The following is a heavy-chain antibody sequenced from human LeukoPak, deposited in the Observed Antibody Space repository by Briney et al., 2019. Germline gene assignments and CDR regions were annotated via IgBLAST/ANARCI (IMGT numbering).Heavy chain of an antibody. CDR1: HGSISSYY. Sequence: SETLSLTCTVSHGSISSYYWNWIRQPPGKGLEWIGEINYSGSTNYNSSLKSRVTISVDMSKNQFSLKLSSVTAADTAVYYCAGNYYDRRSDYWGQGTLVTVSS. CDR3: AGNYYDRRSDY. CDR2: INYSGST. V-gene: IGHV4-59*12. J-gene: IGHJ4*02. D-gene: IGHD3-22*01.